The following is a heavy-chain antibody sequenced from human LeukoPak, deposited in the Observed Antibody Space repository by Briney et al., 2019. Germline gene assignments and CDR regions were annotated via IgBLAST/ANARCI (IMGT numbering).Heavy chain of an antibody. CDR3: AKDPYYYDSSGYI. V-gene: IGHV3-23*01. CDR1: GFTFSSYA. CDR2: ISGSGGST. D-gene: IGHD3-22*01. J-gene: IGHJ4*02. Sequence: GGTLRLSCAASGFTFSSYAMSWVRQAPGKGLEWVSAISGSGGSTYYADSVKGRFTISRDNSKNTLYLQMNSLRAEDTAVYYCAKDPYYYDSSGYIWGQGTLVTVSS.